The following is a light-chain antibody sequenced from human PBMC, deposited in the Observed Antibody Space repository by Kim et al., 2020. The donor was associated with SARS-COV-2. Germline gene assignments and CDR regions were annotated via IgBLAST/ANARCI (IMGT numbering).Light chain of an antibody. CDR2: DAS. V-gene: IGKV1-17*01. Sequence: ASVGDRVTITCRASQGIGTNLGWYQQRPGKAPKRLIYDASTLQTEAPSKFSGSGSGTEFTPTISCVQPEDFATYYCLQYNSYPPTFGQGTKVDIK. CDR3: LQYNSYPPT. J-gene: IGKJ2*01. CDR1: QGIGTN.